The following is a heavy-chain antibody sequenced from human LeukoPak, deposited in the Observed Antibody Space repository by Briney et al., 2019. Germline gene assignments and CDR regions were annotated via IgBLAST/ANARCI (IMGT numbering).Heavy chain of an antibody. Sequence: SETLSLTCTVSGGSISSYYWSWIRQPPGKGLEWIGEINHSGNTNYNPSLKSRVTISVDTSKNQFSLKLSSVTAADTAVYYCARGQGYSSSWFYFDYWGQGTLVTVSS. CDR3: ARGQGYSSSWFYFDY. CDR1: GGSISSYY. CDR2: INHSGNT. V-gene: IGHV4-34*01. D-gene: IGHD6-13*01. J-gene: IGHJ4*02.